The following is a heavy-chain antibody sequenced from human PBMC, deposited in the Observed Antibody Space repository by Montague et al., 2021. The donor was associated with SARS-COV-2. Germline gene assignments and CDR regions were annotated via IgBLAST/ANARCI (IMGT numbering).Heavy chain of an antibody. CDR1: VSWNTGED. D-gene: IGHD3-10*01. CDR2: FCYSRST. CDR3: ARRLLWFGGASMDV. V-gene: IGHV4-59*08. J-gene: IGHJ6*02. Sequence: SETLSLTCSRLVSWNTGEDRKRTRLSPRQTLKSYGDFCYSRSTNYNPSLKSRVTISVDTSKNQFSLKLSSVTAADTAVYYCARRLLWFGGASMDVWGQGTTVTVSS.